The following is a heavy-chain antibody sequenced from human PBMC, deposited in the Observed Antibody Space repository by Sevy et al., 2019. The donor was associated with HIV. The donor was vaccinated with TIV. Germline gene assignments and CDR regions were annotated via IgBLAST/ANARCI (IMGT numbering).Heavy chain of an antibody. Sequence: GGSLRLSCAASGFTFSSYSMNWVRQAPGKGLEWLSYTDSSSSNRYYAESVKGRFTVSRDNAKKSLYVQMNSLRGEDTAVYYCAREGGYTDQGMDVWGQGTTVTVSS. CDR1: GFTFSSYS. CDR3: AREGGYTDQGMDV. J-gene: IGHJ6*02. CDR2: TDSSSSNR. D-gene: IGHD5-12*01. V-gene: IGHV3-48*01.